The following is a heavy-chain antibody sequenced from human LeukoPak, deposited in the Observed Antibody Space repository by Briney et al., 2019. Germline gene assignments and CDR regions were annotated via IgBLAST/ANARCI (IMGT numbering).Heavy chain of an antibody. V-gene: IGHV1-18*01. J-gene: IGHJ6*03. Sequence: ASVKVSCKASGYTFTRYGISWVRQAPGQGLEWMGWISAYNGNTNYAQKLQGRVTMTTDTSTSTAYMELRSLRSDDTAVYYCARGITIFGAVHYYYMDVWGKGTTVTVSS. CDR2: ISAYNGNT. CDR3: ARGITIFGAVHYYYMDV. D-gene: IGHD3-3*01. CDR1: GYTFTRYG.